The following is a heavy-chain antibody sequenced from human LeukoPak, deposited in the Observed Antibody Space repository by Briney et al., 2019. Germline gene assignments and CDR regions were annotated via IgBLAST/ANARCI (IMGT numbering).Heavy chain of an antibody. D-gene: IGHD4/OR15-4a*01. CDR3: ARAWFDYGSTELLDY. V-gene: IGHV1-2*02. CDR1: GYTFTGYY. Sequence: ASVKVSCKASGYTFTGYYMHWVRQAPGQGLEWMGWINPNSGGTNYAQKFQGRVTMTRDTSISTAYMELSRLRSDDTAVYYCARAWFDYGSTELLDYWRQGTEVSVSS. J-gene: IGHJ4*02. CDR2: INPNSGGT.